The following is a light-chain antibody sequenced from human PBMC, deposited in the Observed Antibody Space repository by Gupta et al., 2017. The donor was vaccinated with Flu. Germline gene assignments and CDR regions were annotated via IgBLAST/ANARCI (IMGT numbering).Light chain of an antibody. CDR1: KTVSSR. Sequence: PALLSGYREEGATLSCRDSKTVSSRVEWYQQKPGQAPRLIIYDSSNRANGIPDRFSGSGCGTEFTLTSNSRQYEDYAFYCGQHYNNLGSFGRGTTVEIK. CDR2: DSS. CDR3: QHYNNLGS. V-gene: IGKV3-15*01. J-gene: IGKJ4*01.